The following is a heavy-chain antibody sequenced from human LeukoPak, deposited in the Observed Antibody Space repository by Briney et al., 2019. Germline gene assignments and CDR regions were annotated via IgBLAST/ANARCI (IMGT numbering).Heavy chain of an antibody. CDR2: IRYDGSNK. CDR1: GFTFSSYG. J-gene: IGHJ5*02. D-gene: IGHD2-15*01. CDR3: ARGRAVVAASDSWFDP. V-gene: IGHV3-30*02. Sequence: GGSLRLSCAASGFTFSSYGMHWVRQAPGKGLEWVTFIRYDGSNKYYADSVKGRFTISRDNSKNTLYLRMNSLRAEDTAVYYCARGRAVVAASDSWFDPWGQGTLVTVSS.